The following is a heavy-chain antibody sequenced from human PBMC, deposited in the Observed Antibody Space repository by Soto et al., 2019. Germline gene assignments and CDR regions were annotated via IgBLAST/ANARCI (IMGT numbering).Heavy chain of an antibody. CDR2: VNPNGGST. V-gene: IGHV1-46*03. CDR3: ARGLASGDY. D-gene: IGHD6-6*01. CDR1: GYTFTNFY. Sequence: QVQLVQSGPEVKEPGASVKISCKASGYTFTNFYIHWVRQAPGQGLEWMGIVNPNGGSTNYAQNLKGRITISRDTSTSTVYMDLSSLRSEATAVYYCARGLASGDYWGQGTLVSVSS. J-gene: IGHJ4*02.